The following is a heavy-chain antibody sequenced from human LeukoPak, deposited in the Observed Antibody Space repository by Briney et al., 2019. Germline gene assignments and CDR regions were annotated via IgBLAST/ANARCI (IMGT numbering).Heavy chain of an antibody. CDR3: ARHGGYCSSTSCYAGY. D-gene: IGHD2-2*01. CDR1: GYGFTSYW. J-gene: IGHJ4*02. V-gene: IGHV5-51*01. CDR2: IYPGDSDT. Sequence: GESLKISCKGSGYGFTSYWIGWVRQMPGKGLEWMGIIYPGDSDTRYSPSFQGQVTISAGKSISTAYLQWSSLKASDTAMYYCARHGGYCSSTSCYAGYWGQGTLVTVSS.